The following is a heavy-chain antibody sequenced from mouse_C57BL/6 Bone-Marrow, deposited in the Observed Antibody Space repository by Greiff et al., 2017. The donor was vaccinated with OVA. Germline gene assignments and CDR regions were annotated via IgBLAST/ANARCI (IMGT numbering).Heavy chain of an antibody. CDR2: ISDGGSYT. CDR3: ARSMILDY. Sequence: EVQVVESGGGLVKPGGSLKLSCAASGFTFSSYAMSWVRQTPEKRLEWVATISDGGSYTYYPDNVKGRFTISRDNAKNNLYLQMSHLKSEDTAMYYCARSMILDYWGQGTTLTVSS. CDR1: GFTFSSYA. V-gene: IGHV5-4*01. J-gene: IGHJ2*01. D-gene: IGHD2-3*01.